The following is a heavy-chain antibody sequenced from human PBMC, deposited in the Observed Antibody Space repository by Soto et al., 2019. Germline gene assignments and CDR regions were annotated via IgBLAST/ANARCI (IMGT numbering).Heavy chain of an antibody. D-gene: IGHD1-26*01. CDR3: ARSGSSTSYYYYGMDV. Sequence: QVQLVQSGAEVKKPGASVKVSCKASGYTFTSYGISWVRQAPGQGLEWMGWISAYNGNTNYAQKLQGRVTMTTGTSTSTAYMELRSLRSDDTAVYYCARSGSSTSYYYYGMDVWGQGTTVTVSS. J-gene: IGHJ6*02. CDR1: GYTFTSYG. CDR2: ISAYNGNT. V-gene: IGHV1-18*01.